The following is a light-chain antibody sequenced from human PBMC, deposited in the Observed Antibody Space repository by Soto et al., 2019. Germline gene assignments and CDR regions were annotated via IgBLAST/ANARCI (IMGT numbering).Light chain of an antibody. Sequence: EIVLTQSPGTLSLSPGERATLSCRASQSVSSSYLAWYQQKPGQAPRLLIYGASSRATGITDRFSGSGSGKDFTLTISRLEPEDFAVYYCHQYDSSPLTFGGGTKVEIK. CDR1: QSVSSSY. J-gene: IGKJ4*01. CDR3: HQYDSSPLT. CDR2: GAS. V-gene: IGKV3-20*01.